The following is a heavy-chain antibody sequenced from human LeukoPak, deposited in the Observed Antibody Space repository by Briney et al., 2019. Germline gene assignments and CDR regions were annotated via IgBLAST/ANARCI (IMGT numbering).Heavy chain of an antibody. J-gene: IGHJ4*02. V-gene: IGHV3-30*18. CDR3: AKDLYSSSWYRFDY. D-gene: IGHD6-13*01. CDR1: GFTFSTYG. Sequence: GGSLRLSCAASGFTFSTYGMHWVRQAPGKGLEGVAVISYDGSNEYYADSVKGRFTISRDNSKNTLYLQMNSLRAEDTAVYYCAKDLYSSSWYRFDYWGQGTLVTVSS. CDR2: ISYDGSNE.